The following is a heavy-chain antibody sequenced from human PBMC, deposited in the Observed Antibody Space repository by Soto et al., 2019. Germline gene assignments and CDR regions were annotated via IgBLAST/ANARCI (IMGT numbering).Heavy chain of an antibody. CDR2: ISGSGGST. V-gene: IGHV3-23*01. Sequence: GSLRLSCVASGFTFSDYAMAWVRQPPGKGLEWVSSISGSGGSTYYADSVKGRFTISRDNSKNTVFLQMNSLRAEDTAVYYCAKDHGMDVWGQGATVTVSS. CDR3: AKDHGMDV. CDR1: GFTFSDYA. J-gene: IGHJ6*02.